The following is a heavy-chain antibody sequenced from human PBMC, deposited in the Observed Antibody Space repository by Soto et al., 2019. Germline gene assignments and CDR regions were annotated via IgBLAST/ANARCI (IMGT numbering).Heavy chain of an antibody. CDR2: IYPSGGST. J-gene: IGHJ4*02. V-gene: IGHV1-46*01. CDR1: RYTFTPYY. D-gene: IGHD3-10*01. Sequence: ASVKFSCKASRYTFTPYYLHWVRQAPGQGLEWMGIIYPSGGSTRNAQKFQGRVTMTRDTSTSTVYMELSSLRSEDTAVYYCARDFSGPMDYWGRGTLVTVSS. CDR3: ARDFSGPMDY.